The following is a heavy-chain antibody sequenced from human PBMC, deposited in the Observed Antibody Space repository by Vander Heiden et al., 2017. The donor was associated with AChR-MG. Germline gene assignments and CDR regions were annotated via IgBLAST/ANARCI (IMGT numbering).Heavy chain of an antibody. J-gene: IGHJ4*02. V-gene: IGHV5-10-1*03. Sequence: EVQLVQSGAEVKQPGESLRISCKGSGYSFTSYWISWVRQMPGKGLEWMGRIDPGDSYTNYSPSFQGHVTISADKSISTAYLQWSSLKASDTAMYYCARRYYYDSSGSLPFDYWGQGTLVTVSS. D-gene: IGHD3-22*01. CDR2: IDPGDSYT. CDR1: GYSFTSYW. CDR3: ARRYYYDSSGSLPFDY.